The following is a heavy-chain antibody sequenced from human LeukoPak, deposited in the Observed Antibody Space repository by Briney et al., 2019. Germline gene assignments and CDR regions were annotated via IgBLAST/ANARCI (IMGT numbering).Heavy chain of an antibody. J-gene: IGHJ4*02. CDR3: ARGQGGANGNGYFDY. Sequence: ASVKVSCKASGYTFTSYYMHWVRQAPGQGLEWMGIINPSGGSTSYAQKFQGRVTMTRDTSTSTVYMELSSLRSVDTAVYYCARGQGGANGNGYFDYWGQGTLVTVSS. D-gene: IGHD4-23*01. CDR1: GYTFTSYY. CDR2: INPSGGST. V-gene: IGHV1-46*01.